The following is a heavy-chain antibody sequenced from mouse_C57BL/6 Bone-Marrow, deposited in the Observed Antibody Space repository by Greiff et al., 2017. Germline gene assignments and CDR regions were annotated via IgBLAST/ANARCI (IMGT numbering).Heavy chain of an antibody. CDR1: GYTFTSYW. CDR3: ARLIRGGYCFDY. J-gene: IGHJ2*01. V-gene: IGHV1-52*01. D-gene: IGHD1-1*02. CDR2: IDPSDSET. Sequence: QVQLQQPGAELVRPGSSVKLSCKASGYTFTSYWMHWVKQRPIQGLEWIGNIDPSDSETHYNQKFKDKATLTVDKSSSTAYMQLSSLTSEDSAVYYCARLIRGGYCFDYGGQGTTLTVSS.